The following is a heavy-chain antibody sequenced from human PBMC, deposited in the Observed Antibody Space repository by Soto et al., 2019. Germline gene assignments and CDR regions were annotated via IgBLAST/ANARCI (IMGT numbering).Heavy chain of an antibody. CDR2: ISGSGGST. J-gene: IGHJ4*02. D-gene: IGHD4-17*01. CDR3: AKDLGFFEEKLYGDYYFDY. Sequence: HPGGSLRLSCAASGFTFSSYAMSWVRQAPGKGLEWVSAISGSGGSTYYADSVKGRFTISRDNSKNTLYLQMNSLRAEDTAVYYCAKDLGFFEEKLYGDYYFDYWGQGTLVTVSS. CDR1: GFTFSSYA. V-gene: IGHV3-23*01.